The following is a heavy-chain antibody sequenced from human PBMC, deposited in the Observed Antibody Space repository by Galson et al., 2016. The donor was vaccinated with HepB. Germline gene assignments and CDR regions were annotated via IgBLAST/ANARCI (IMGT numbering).Heavy chain of an antibody. CDR1: GFIVSSND. CDR2: LYSGGST. V-gene: IGHV3-53*01. Sequence: SLRLSCAASGFIVSSNDMSWVRQAPEKGLEWVSVLYSGGSTYYADSVKGRFTISRDNSKNTLYLQMNSLRAEDTAVYYCAGVPSGKRLDYWGQGTLVTVSS. J-gene: IGHJ4*02. D-gene: IGHD4-23*01. CDR3: AGVPSGKRLDY.